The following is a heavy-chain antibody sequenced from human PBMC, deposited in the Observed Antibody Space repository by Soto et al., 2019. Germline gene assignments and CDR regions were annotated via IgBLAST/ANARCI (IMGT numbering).Heavy chain of an antibody. J-gene: IGHJ3*02. CDR1: GFTFSSYA. D-gene: IGHD2-2*01. CDR2: ISYDGINK. CDR3: AKRKSSRREADAFDI. Sequence: QVQLVESGGGVIQPGRSLRLSCAASGFTFSSYAMHWVRQAPGKGLEWVAVISYDGINKYYADSVKGRFTVSRDNSQNTLDLQMNSLRADDTAAYYCAKRKSSRREADAFDIWGQGTMVIVSS. V-gene: IGHV3-30*18.